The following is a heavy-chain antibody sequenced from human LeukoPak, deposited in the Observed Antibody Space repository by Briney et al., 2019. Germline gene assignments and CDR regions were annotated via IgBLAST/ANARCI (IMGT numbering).Heavy chain of an antibody. CDR1: GYSFTAFY. CDR3: ARDGEYGTGSYYRGCFDY. Sequence: GASVKVSCKTSGYSFTAFYIHWVRQAPGQGLEWMGWIHPRSGETNYAYKFKGRVTTTRDTSISTVYMDLGSLGSDDTAVYYCARDGEYGTGSYYRGCFDYWGQGILVTVSS. CDR2: IHPRSGET. D-gene: IGHD3-10*01. V-gene: IGHV1-2*02. J-gene: IGHJ4*02.